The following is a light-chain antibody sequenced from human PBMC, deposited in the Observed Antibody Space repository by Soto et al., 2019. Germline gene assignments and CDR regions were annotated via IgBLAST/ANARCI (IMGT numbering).Light chain of an antibody. J-gene: IGKJ1*01. CDR1: QGIRDE. CDR2: AAS. CDR3: QQYNSYS. V-gene: IGKV1-6*01. Sequence: AIQLTQSPSSLSASLGDRVTITCRASQGIRDELGWYQQKAGKAPNLLISAASRLQSGVPSRFSGRGSGTDFTLTISSLQPDDFATYYCQQYNSYSFGQGTKVDNK.